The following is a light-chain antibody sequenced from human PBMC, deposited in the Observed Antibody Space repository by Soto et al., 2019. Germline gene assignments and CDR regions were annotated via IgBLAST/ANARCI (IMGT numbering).Light chain of an antibody. J-gene: IGKJ1*01. CDR1: ESIRNE. CDR3: QRSFTTPWT. V-gene: IGKV1-39*01. Sequence: DIQMTQSPSSLSASLGDRVTITCRPSESIRNELNWFQQRPGKAPRLLIYDTFTLQSGVPSRFSGSVSGTEFSLTISSLQAGDSAIYYCQRSFTTPWTFGQGTKVDIK. CDR2: DTF.